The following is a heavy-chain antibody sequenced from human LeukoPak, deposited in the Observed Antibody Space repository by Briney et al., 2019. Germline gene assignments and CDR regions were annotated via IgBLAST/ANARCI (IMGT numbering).Heavy chain of an antibody. D-gene: IGHD2-2*01. V-gene: IGHV3-30*04. Sequence: GGSLRLSCAASGFTFSSYAMHWVRQAPGKGLEWVAVISYDGSNKYYADSVKGLFTISRDNSKNTLYLKMNSLRAEDTAVYYCARDNVDCSSTRCYNWFDPWGQGPLVTVSS. CDR3: ARDNVDCSSTRCYNWFDP. J-gene: IGHJ5*02. CDR2: ISYDGSNK. CDR1: GFTFSSYA.